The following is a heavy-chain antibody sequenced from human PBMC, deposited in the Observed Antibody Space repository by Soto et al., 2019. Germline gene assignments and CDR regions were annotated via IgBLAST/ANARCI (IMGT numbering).Heavy chain of an antibody. V-gene: IGHV1-69*08. Sequence: QVQLVQSGAEVKKPGSSVKVSCKASGGTFSSYTISWVRQAPGQGLEWMGRFVPILGLAHYAQKFQGRVTITADKSTSTAYMERSSLRSDDTAVYYCARDVGSGVDPWGQGTLVTVSS. CDR3: ARDVGSGVDP. CDR2: FVPILGLA. J-gene: IGHJ5*02. CDR1: GGTFSSYT. D-gene: IGHD3-10*01.